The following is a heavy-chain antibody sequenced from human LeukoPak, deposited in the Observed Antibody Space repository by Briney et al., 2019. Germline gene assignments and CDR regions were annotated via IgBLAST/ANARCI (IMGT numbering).Heavy chain of an antibody. J-gene: IGHJ4*02. Sequence: PGGSLRLSCAASGFTFSSYWMHWVRQAPGKGLEWVAVIWYDGSNKYYADSVKGRFTISRDNSKNTLYLQMNSLRAEDTAVYYCAKDPSKGYYDSSGYSHFDYWGQGTLVTVSS. CDR3: AKDPSKGYYDSSGYSHFDY. CDR2: IWYDGSNK. D-gene: IGHD3-22*01. V-gene: IGHV3-33*06. CDR1: GFTFSSYW.